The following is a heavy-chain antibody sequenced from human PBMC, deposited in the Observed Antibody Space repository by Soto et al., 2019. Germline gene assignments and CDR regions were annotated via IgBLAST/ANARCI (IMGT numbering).Heavy chain of an antibody. CDR2: ISYDGSNK. D-gene: IGHD6-19*01. Sequence: GGSLRLSCAASGFTFSSYAMHWVRQAPGKGLEWVAVISYDGSNKYYADSVKGRFTISRDNSKNTLYLQMNSLRAEDTAVYYCARDQATSGWYIRHYASVGMDVWGQGTTVTVSS. J-gene: IGHJ6*02. V-gene: IGHV3-30-3*01. CDR3: ARDQATSGWYIRHYASVGMDV. CDR1: GFTFSSYA.